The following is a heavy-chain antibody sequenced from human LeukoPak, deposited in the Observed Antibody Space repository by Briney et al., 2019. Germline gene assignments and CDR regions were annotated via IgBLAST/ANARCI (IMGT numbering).Heavy chain of an antibody. Sequence: GGSLRLSCAASGFTFSGSAMHWVRQASGKGLEWVGRIRSEANSYAQAYAASVKGRFTISTADAKNTAYLQMQSLSTKDKAADYYTRPQERLLWLELYGMDIWGQGTTVTVS. V-gene: IGHV3-73*01. CDR2: IRSEANSYAQ. CDR3: TRPQERLLWLELYGMDI. D-gene: IGHD3-10*01. J-gene: IGHJ6*02. CDR1: GFTFSGSA.